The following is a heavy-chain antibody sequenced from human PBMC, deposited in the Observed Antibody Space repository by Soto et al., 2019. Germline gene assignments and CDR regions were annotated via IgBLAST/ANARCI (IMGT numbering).Heavy chain of an antibody. CDR3: VREDLTVSGHGSGGGADS. CDR1: GGSISARNYY. V-gene: IGHV4-39*02. CDR2: IYYSGST. D-gene: IGHD6-19*01. Sequence: SETLSLTCNVSGGSISARNYYWGWIRQPPGKGLEWIGHIYYSGSTNYNPSLTSRATISADTSKNQFSLNLTSVTAADTAVYYCVREDLTVSGHGSGGGADSWGQGTLVTVSS. J-gene: IGHJ4*02.